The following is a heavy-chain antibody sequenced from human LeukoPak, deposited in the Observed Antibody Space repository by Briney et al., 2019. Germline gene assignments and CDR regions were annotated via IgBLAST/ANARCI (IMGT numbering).Heavy chain of an antibody. CDR1: GFTFSSYA. CDR3: ARDVRMDV. J-gene: IGHJ6*02. V-gene: IGHV3-30-3*01. Sequence: GRSLRLSCAASGFTFSSYAMHWVRQAPGKGLEWVAVISYDGSNKYYADSVKGRFTISRDNSKNTLYPQMNSLRAEDTAVYYCARDVRMDVWGQGTTVTVSS. CDR2: ISYDGSNK.